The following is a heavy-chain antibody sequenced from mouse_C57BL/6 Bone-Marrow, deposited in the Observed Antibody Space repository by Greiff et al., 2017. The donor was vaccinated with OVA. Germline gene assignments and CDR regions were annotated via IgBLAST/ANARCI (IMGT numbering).Heavy chain of an antibody. CDR1: GYTFTSYG. D-gene: IGHD2-4*01. CDR3: ARDYDYSAWFAY. J-gene: IGHJ3*01. CDR2: LYPRSGNT. V-gene: IGHV1-81*01. Sequence: VHLVESGAELARPGASVKLSCKASGYTFTSYGISWVKQRTGQGLEWIGELYPRSGNTYYNEKFKGKATLTADKSSSTAYMELRSLTSEDSAVYFCARDYDYSAWFAYWGQGTLVTVSA.